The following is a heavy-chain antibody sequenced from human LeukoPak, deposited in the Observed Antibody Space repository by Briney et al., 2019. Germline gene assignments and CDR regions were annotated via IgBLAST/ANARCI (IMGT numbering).Heavy chain of an antibody. CDR1: GGSISSYY. CDR2: VYYRGST. J-gene: IGHJ4*02. CDR3: ARDLLRSSRGYYFDY. Sequence: SETLSLTCTVSGGSISSYYWSWIRQPPGKGLEWIGYVYYRGSTNYNPSLKSRATISVDTSKNQFSLKLRSVTAADTAVYFCARDLLRSSRGYYFDYWGQGTLATVS. V-gene: IGHV4-59*01. D-gene: IGHD2/OR15-2a*01.